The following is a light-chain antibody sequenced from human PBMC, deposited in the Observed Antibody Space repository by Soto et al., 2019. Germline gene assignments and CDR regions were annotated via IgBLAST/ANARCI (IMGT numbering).Light chain of an antibody. CDR1: ASDVGSYNL. V-gene: IGLV2-14*02. J-gene: IGLJ1*01. CDR2: EVT. Sequence: QSALSQPASVSGSPGQSITISCTGSASDVGSYNLVSWYQQHPGKAPKLVIYEVTKRPSGISSRFSGSKSGITASLTISGLQAEDEAEYYCSSYTNINTRACVFGTGTKVTVL. CDR3: SSYTNINTRACV.